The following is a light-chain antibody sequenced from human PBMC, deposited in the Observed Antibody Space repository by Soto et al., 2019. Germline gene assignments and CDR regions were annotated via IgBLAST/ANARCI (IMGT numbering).Light chain of an antibody. Sequence: DIVMTQSPLSLPVTPGEPASISCRSSQSLLHSNGYKYLDWYLQKPGQSPQVLIYLGSNRASGVPDRFSGSESGTDFTLKISRVEAEDVGVYYCMQALQTPLTFGGGTKVEIK. V-gene: IGKV2-28*01. CDR2: LGS. CDR1: QSLLHSNGYKY. CDR3: MQALQTPLT. J-gene: IGKJ4*01.